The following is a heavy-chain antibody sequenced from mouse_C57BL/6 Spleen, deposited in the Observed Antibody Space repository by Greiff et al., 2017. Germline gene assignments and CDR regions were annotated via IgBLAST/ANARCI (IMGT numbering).Heavy chain of an antibody. D-gene: IGHD3-2*02. J-gene: IGHJ2*01. CDR2: IHPNSGST. Sequence: QVQLQQPGAELVKPGASVKLSCKASGYTFTSYWMHWVKQRPGQGLEWIGMIHPNSGSTNYNEKFKSKATLTVDKSSSTAYMQLSSLTSEDSAVYYCARMAAQAAFDYWGQGTTLTVSS. CDR1: GYTFTSYW. V-gene: IGHV1-64*01. CDR3: ARMAAQAAFDY.